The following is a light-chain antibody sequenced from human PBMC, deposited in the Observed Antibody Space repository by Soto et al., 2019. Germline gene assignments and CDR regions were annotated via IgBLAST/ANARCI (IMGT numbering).Light chain of an antibody. Sequence: DIVLTQSPGTLSLSPGERATLSCRASQSVNSNYLAWYQQKRGQAPRLLIYGASSRATGIPDRFSGSGSGTDFTLTISRLEPDDFAVYYRQEPPRTFGQGTKVDIE. CDR3: QEPPRT. CDR1: QSVNSNY. CDR2: GAS. J-gene: IGKJ1*01. V-gene: IGKV3-20*01.